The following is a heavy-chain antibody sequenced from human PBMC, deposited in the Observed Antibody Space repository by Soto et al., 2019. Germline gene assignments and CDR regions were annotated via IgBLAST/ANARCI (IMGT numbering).Heavy chain of an antibody. D-gene: IGHD6-13*01. CDR1: GFTFSSYG. Sequence: QVQLVESGGGVVQPGRSLRLSCAASGFTFSSYGMHWVRQAPGKGLEWVAVIWYDGSNKYYADSVKGRFTISRDNSKNTRYLHMNSLRAEDTAVYYCARDFTYSSSWYFGLDYYGMDVWGQGTTVTVSS. CDR2: IWYDGSNK. CDR3: ARDFTYSSSWYFGLDYYGMDV. J-gene: IGHJ6*02. V-gene: IGHV3-33*01.